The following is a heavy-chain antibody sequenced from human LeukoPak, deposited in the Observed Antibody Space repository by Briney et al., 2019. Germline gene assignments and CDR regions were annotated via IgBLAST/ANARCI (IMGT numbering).Heavy chain of an antibody. V-gene: IGHV3-30-3*01. J-gene: IGHJ4*02. D-gene: IGHD2-2*01. CDR2: IAYDGNNK. CDR1: GFIFNDYA. CDR3: ARDYSPAAIAGDYYFDY. Sequence: PGGSLRLSCAASGFIFNDYAMHWVRQAPGKGLEWVAVIAYDGNNKYYADSVKGRFTISRDYSKNTMYLQVNSLRAEDTAVYYCARDYSPAAIAGDYYFDYWGQGTLVTVSS.